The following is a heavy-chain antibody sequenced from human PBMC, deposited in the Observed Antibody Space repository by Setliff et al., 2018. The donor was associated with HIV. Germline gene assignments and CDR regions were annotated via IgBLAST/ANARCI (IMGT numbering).Heavy chain of an antibody. Sequence: GESLKISCKTSGYSFTNYWVGWVRQMPGKGLEWMGLIWPDDSDTMYSPSFQGQVTMSADKSISTAYLQWSSLKASDTAMYYCATSPLGYCSGGSCSHYFDYWGPGTLVTVSS. CDR1: GYSFTNYW. V-gene: IGHV5-51*01. CDR2: IWPDDSDT. CDR3: ATSPLGYCSGGSCSHYFDY. J-gene: IGHJ4*02. D-gene: IGHD2-15*01.